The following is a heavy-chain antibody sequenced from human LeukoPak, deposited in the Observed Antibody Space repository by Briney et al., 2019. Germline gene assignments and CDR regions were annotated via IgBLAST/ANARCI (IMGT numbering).Heavy chain of an antibody. CDR2: ISAYNGNT. Sequence: GGSLRLSCAASGFTFTSYGISWVRQAPGQGLEWMGWISAYNGNTNYAQKLQGRVTMTTDTSTSTAYMELRSLRSDDTAVYYCARVVVVAATRFDPWGQGTLVTVSS. CDR3: ARVVVVAATRFDP. V-gene: IGHV1-18*01. CDR1: GFTFTSYG. D-gene: IGHD2-15*01. J-gene: IGHJ5*02.